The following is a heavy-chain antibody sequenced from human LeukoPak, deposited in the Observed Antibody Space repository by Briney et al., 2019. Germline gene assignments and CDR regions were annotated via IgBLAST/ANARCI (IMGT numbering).Heavy chain of an antibody. CDR2: IYYSGST. CDR3: AREGTDQYYYYYMDV. D-gene: IGHD3-10*01. CDR1: GGSIRSHY. Sequence: SETLSLTCTVSGGSIRSHYWSWIRQPPGKGLEWVGYIYYSGSTNYNPSLKSRVTISLDTSKNQFSLKLSSVTAADTAVYYCAREGTDQYYYYYMDVWGKGTTVTVSS. J-gene: IGHJ6*03. V-gene: IGHV4-59*11.